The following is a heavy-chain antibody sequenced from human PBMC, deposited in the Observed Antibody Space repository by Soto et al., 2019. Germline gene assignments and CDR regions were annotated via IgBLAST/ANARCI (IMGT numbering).Heavy chain of an antibody. Sequence: SETLSLTCTVSGGSISSYYWSWIRQPPGRGLEWIGYIYYSGSTNYNPSLKSRVTISVDTSKNQFSLKLGSVTAADTAVYYCAGRGSYLLDYWGQGTLVTVSS. J-gene: IGHJ4*02. D-gene: IGHD1-26*01. CDR1: GGSISSYY. CDR3: AGRGSYLLDY. V-gene: IGHV4-59*01. CDR2: IYYSGST.